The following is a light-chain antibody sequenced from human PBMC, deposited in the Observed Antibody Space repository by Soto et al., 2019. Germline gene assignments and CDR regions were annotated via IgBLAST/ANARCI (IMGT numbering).Light chain of an antibody. Sequence: QSALTQPASVSGSPGQSITISCTGTSSDIGGYNYVSWYQQHPGKAPKLIIYEVSTRPSGVSNRFSGSKSGNTASLTISGLQADDEADYYCSSYTTSSTLWVFGGGTKVTVL. CDR3: SSYTTSSTLWV. J-gene: IGLJ3*02. V-gene: IGLV2-14*01. CDR1: SSDIGGYNY. CDR2: EVS.